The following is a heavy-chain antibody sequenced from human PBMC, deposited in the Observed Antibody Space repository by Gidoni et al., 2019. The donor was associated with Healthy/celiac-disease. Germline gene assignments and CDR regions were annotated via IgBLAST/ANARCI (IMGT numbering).Heavy chain of an antibody. D-gene: IGHD1-20*01. J-gene: IGHJ6*03. CDR3: ARGEGITTHMDV. Sequence: EVQLVESGGGLVKPGGSLRLSCAASGFPFSSYSMNWVRQAPGKGLEWVSSISSRSSYIYYAESVKGRFTISRDNAKNSLYLQMNSLRAEDTAVYYCARGEGITTHMDVWGKGTTVTVSS. CDR2: ISSRSSYI. CDR1: GFPFSSYS. V-gene: IGHV3-21*01.